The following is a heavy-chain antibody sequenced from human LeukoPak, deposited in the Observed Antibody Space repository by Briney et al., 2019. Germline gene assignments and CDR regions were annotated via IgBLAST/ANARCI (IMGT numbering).Heavy chain of an antibody. D-gene: IGHD6-19*01. CDR3: AKEAVASPGGIDY. Sequence: GGSLRLSCAASGFTFSGYAMSWVRQAPGKGLEWVSTISGGSSGSTYYADSVKGRFTISRDNSKNTLYLQMNSLRAEDTAVYYCAKEAVASPGGIDYWGQGTLVTVSS. CDR2: ISGGSSGST. V-gene: IGHV3-23*01. J-gene: IGHJ4*02. CDR1: GFTFSGYA.